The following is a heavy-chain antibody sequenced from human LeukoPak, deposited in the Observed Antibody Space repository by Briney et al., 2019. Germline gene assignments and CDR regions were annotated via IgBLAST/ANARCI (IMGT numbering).Heavy chain of an antibody. J-gene: IGHJ5*02. CDR2: IHYSGST. CDR1: GGSISSSSYY. CDR3: ARAVGAPRHTNWFDP. D-gene: IGHD1-26*01. V-gene: IGHV4-39*01. Sequence: SETLSLTCTVSGGSISSSSYYWDWIRQPPGKGLEWIASIHYSGSTYYNPSLKSRVTISVDTSKNQFSLKLTSVTAADTAVYYCARAVGAPRHTNWFDPWGQGTLVTVSS.